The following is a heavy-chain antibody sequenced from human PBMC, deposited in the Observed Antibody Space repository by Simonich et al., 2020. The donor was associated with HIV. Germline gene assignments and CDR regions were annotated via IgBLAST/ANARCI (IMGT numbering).Heavy chain of an antibody. CDR2: IDWNRGSQ. CDR1: GFTFDDYA. CDR3: AKDRYSSSSGSFDY. V-gene: IGHV3-9*03. J-gene: IGHJ4*02. Sequence: EVQLVESGGGLVQPGRSLRLSCAASGFTFDDYAMHGVRQAPRKGREWVSGIDWNRGSQGYADSVKGRFTISRDNAKNSLYLQMNSLRAEDMALYYCAKDRYSSSSGSFDYWGQGTLVTVSS. D-gene: IGHD6-6*01.